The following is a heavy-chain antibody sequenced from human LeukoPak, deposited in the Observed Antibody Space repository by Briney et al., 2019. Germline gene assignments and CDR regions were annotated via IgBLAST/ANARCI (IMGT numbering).Heavy chain of an antibody. CDR3: ARGPPIDYYDSSGYYSNFDY. CDR1: GGSFSGFY. V-gene: IGHV4-34*01. J-gene: IGHJ4*02. CDR2: INHSGST. Sequence: SETLSLTCAVYGGSFSGFYWSWIRQSPGKGLEWIGEINHSGSTNYNPSLKSRVTISVDTSKKQFSLKLSSVTAADTAVYYCARGPPIDYYDSSGYYSNFDYWGQGNLVTVSS. D-gene: IGHD3-22*01.